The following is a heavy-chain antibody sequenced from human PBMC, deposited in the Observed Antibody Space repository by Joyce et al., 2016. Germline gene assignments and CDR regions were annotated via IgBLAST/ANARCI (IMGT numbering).Heavy chain of an antibody. CDR2: IYYTGST. CDR3: ARHLRNWFDP. Sequence: QLQLQESGPGLVKPSETLSLTCTVSGDSISSSNYQWGWIRQPPGKGLEWIGSIYYTGSTCYNPSLKSRVTISVDTAQNQFSLTLHSVTAADTAVYYCARHLRNWFDPWGQGTLVTVSS. V-gene: IGHV4-39*01. CDR1: GDSISSSNYQ. J-gene: IGHJ5*02. D-gene: IGHD2/OR15-2a*01.